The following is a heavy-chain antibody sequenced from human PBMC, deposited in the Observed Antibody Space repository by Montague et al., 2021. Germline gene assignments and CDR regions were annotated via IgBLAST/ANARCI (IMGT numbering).Heavy chain of an antibody. CDR1: GFTFRSFP. CDR2: TSATGGGT. V-gene: IGHV3-23*01. D-gene: IGHD6-13*01. Sequence: SLRLSCAASGFTFRSFPMHWVRQAPGKGLEWVAGTSATGGGTFYADSVKGRFIISRDNSKNTLLLQMNSLRADDTAVYYCAKNRAAPGRSSFDYWGQGTLVTVSS. CDR3: AKNRAAPGRSSFDY. J-gene: IGHJ4*02.